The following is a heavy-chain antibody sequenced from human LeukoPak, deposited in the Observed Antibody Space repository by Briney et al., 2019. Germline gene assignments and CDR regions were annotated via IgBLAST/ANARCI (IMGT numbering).Heavy chain of an antibody. D-gene: IGHD5-18*01. V-gene: IGHV1-69*13. J-gene: IGHJ4*02. CDR3: ARGGYSYGWVYFDY. CDR2: IIPIFGTA. CDR1: GGTFSSYA. Sequence: ASVKVSCKASGGTFSSYAISWVRQAPGQGLEWMGGIIPIFGTANYAQKFQGRVTITADESTSTAYMELSSLRSEDTAVYYCARGGYSYGWVYFDYWGQGTLVTVSS.